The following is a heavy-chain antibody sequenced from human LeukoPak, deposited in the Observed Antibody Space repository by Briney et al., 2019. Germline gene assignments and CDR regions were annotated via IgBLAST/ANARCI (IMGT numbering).Heavy chain of an antibody. J-gene: IGHJ1*01. CDR2: IIPMSDTA. CDR3: ATYGGNTAEYFQH. CDR1: GGIYRITS. D-gene: IGHD4-23*01. Sequence: SVKVSCKISGGIYRITSITWVRQAPGQGLEWMGGIIPMSDTANYAQNFQGRVTITKDESTSTAYMELSSLIPDDTALNYCATYGGNTAEYFQHWGQGTLVTVSS. V-gene: IGHV1-69*05.